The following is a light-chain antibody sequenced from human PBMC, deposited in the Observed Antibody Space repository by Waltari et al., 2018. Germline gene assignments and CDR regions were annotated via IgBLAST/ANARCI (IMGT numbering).Light chain of an antibody. CDR2: DDF. V-gene: IGLV3-21*02. CDR3: QVWDGNSEPDVI. J-gene: IGLJ2*01. CDR1: SIGAKS. Sequence: SYVLTQPPSVSVAPGQTAKITCGGDSIGAKSVHWYQQKSRQAPVVVVYDDFDRPSGYAARYAGSNSGTTATLAISRVEAGDEADYYCQVWDGNSEPDVIFGGGTKLTVL.